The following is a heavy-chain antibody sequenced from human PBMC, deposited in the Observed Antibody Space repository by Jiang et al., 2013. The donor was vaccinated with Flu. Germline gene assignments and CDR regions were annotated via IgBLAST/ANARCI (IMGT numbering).Heavy chain of an antibody. CDR2: INWNGGST. CDR3: ARVPRPITMIVVVGYYYYGMDV. V-gene: IGHV3-20*04. Sequence: VVQPGRSLRLSCAASGFTFDDYGMSWVRQAPGKGLEWVSGINWNGGSTGYADSVKGRFTISRDNAKNSLYLQMNSLRAEDTALYYCARVPRPITMIVVVGYYYYGMDVWGQGTTVTVSS. D-gene: IGHD3-22*01. CDR1: GFTFDDYG. J-gene: IGHJ6*02.